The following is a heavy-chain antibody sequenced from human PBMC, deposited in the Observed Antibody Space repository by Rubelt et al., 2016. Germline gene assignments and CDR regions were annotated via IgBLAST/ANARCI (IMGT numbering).Heavy chain of an antibody. CDR2: INHSGST. D-gene: IGHD5-24*01. CDR1: GGSISSSSYY. V-gene: IGHV4-39*07. CDR3: ARGLRKRWLQLLWWFDP. J-gene: IGHJ5*02. Sequence: QLQLQESGPGLVKPSETLSLTCTVSGGSISSSSYYWSWIRQPPGKGLEWIGEINHSGSTNYNPSLKSRVTISVDTSKNQFSLKLSSVTAADTAVYYCARGLRKRWLQLLWWFDPWGQGTLVTVSS.